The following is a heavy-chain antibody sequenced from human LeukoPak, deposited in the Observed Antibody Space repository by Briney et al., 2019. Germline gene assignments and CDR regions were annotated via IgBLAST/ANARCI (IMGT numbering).Heavy chain of an antibody. CDR3: AKGRSQYYYDSSGYRRVMDV. Sequence: GRSLRLSCAASGFTFSSYGIHWVRQAPGKGLEWVAIIWYDGSNKYYADSVKGRFTISRDNSKNSLYLQMNSLRAEDTAVYYCAKGRSQYYYDSSGYRRVMDVWGQGTTVTVSS. J-gene: IGHJ6*02. CDR2: IWYDGSNK. CDR1: GFTFSSYG. V-gene: IGHV3-33*06. D-gene: IGHD3-22*01.